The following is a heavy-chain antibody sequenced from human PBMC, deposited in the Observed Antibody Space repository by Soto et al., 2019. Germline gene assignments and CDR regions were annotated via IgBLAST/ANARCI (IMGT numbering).Heavy chain of an antibody. D-gene: IGHD2-2*02. CDR1: GYTFTSYA. CDR2: INAGNGNT. J-gene: IGHJ4*02. V-gene: IGHV1-3*01. Sequence: ASVKVSCKASGYTFTSYAMHWVRQAPGQRLEWMGWINAGNGNTKYSQKFQGRVTITRDTSASTAYMELSSLRSEDTAVYYCARGVGLYSNYDYWGQGTLVTVFS. CDR3: ARGVGLYSNYDY.